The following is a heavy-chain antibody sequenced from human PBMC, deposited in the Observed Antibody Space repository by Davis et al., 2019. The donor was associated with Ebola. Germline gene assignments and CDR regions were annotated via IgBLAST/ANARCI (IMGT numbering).Heavy chain of an antibody. V-gene: IGHV3-7*01. CDR2: IKQDGSEK. Sequence: GESLKISCAASGFTFSSYWMSWVRQAPGKGLEWVANIKQDGSEKYYVDSVKGRFTISRDNAKNSLYLQMNSLRAEDTAVYYCARDPRYSGSYYGGYYFDYWGQGTLVTVSS. J-gene: IGHJ4*02. CDR3: ARDPRYSGSYYGGYYFDY. D-gene: IGHD1-26*01. CDR1: GFTFSSYW.